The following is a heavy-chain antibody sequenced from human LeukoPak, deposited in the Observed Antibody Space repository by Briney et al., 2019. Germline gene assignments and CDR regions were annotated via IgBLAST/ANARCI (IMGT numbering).Heavy chain of an antibody. CDR2: LSYDGSNA. V-gene: IGHV3-30*03. Sequence: GGSLRLSCAASGFVFSSYGMHWVRQAPGKGLEWVAFLSYDGSNAYYADSVKGRFTISRDNSKNTLYLQMYSLKPEDTAVYYCARKIYYSASETYDSCDYWGQGTLVTVSS. D-gene: IGHD3-10*01. CDR3: ARKIYYSASETYDSCDY. CDR1: GFVFSSYG. J-gene: IGHJ4*02.